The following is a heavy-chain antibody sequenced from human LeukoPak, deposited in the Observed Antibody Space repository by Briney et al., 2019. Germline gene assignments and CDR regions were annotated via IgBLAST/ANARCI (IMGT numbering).Heavy chain of an antibody. J-gene: IGHJ5*02. CDR1: GFTFSSYA. V-gene: IGHV3-23*01. D-gene: IGHD2-21*02. CDR3: AKDALDCGGDCYWGYWFDP. Sequence: GGSLRLSCAASGFTFSSYAMSWVRQAPGKGLEWVSAISGSGGSTYYADSVKGRFTISRDNSKNTLYLQTNRLGAEDTAVYYCAKDALDCGGDCYWGYWFDPWGQGTLVTVSS. CDR2: ISGSGGST.